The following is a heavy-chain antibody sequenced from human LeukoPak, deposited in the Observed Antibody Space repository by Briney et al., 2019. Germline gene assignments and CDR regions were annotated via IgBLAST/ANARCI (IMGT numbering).Heavy chain of an antibody. D-gene: IGHD1-26*01. CDR1: GFTFGDYA. CDR2: IRSKAYGGTT. J-gene: IGHJ4*02. V-gene: IGHV3-49*04. CDR3: TRDSATKYSGSPRWAGY. Sequence: PGGSLRLSCTASGFTFGDYAMSWVRQAPGKGLEWVGFIRSKAYGGTTEYAASVKGRFTISRDDSKSIAYLQMNSLKTEDTAVYYCTRDSATKYSGSPRWAGYWGQGTLVTVSS.